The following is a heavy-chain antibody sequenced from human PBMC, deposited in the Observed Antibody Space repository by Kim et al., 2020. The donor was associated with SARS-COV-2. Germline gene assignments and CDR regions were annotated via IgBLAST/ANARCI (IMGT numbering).Heavy chain of an antibody. D-gene: IGHD3-10*01. CDR3: TATLGF. V-gene: IGHV3-15*01. J-gene: IGHJ4*02. CDR2: GGGAS. Sequence: GGGASDYGAPVKGRFTISRDDSKNILYLQMNSLKTEDTAVYYCTATLGFWGQGTLVTVSS.